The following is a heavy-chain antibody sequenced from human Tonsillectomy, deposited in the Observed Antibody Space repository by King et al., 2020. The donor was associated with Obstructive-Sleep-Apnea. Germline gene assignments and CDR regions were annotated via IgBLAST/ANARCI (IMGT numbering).Heavy chain of an antibody. CDR2: ISNDGTDK. Sequence: VQLVESGGGVVQPGRSLRLSCAASGFTFSNYAMHWVRQAPGKGLEWVAVISNDGTDKYYADSVKGRFTISRANSKNTLFLQMDSLRAEDTAVYYCARERYNYGPFDYWGQGTLVTVSS. CDR1: GFTFSNYA. D-gene: IGHD3-10*01. J-gene: IGHJ4*02. V-gene: IGHV3-30*04. CDR3: ARERYNYGPFDY.